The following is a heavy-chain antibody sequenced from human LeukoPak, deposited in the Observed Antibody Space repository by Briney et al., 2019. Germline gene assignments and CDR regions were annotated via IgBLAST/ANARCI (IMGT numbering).Heavy chain of an antibody. V-gene: IGHV3-30*18. J-gene: IGHJ6*03. D-gene: IGHD6-19*01. CDR3: AKGSKAVLFTRDHYMDV. CDR1: GFTFSNYG. CDR2: ISFDGSNK. Sequence: GGSLRLSCAASGFTFSNYGMHWVRQAPGKGLEWVAVISFDGSNKYYADSVRGRFTISRDNSKNTLYLHMNSLRAEDTAVYFCAKGSKAVLFTRDHYMDVWGKGTTVTVSS.